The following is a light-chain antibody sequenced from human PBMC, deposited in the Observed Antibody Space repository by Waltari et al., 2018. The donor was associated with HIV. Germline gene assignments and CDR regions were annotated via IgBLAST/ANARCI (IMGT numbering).Light chain of an antibody. Sequence: EIVLTQSPATLSLSPRERATLSCRASQSVSSYLAWYQQKPGQAPRLLIYDASNRATGIPARFSGSGSGTDFTLTISSLEPEDFAVYDCQQRSVWTFGQGTKVEIK. J-gene: IGKJ1*01. CDR1: QSVSSY. CDR3: QQRSVWT. V-gene: IGKV3-11*01. CDR2: DAS.